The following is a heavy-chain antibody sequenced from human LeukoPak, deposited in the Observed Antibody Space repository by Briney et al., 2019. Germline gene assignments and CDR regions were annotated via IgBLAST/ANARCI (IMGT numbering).Heavy chain of an antibody. CDR1: GFTFTTYW. J-gene: IGHJ4*02. CDR3: ARNVGSGYYYYFDY. CDR2: IKQDGTEK. V-gene: IGHV3-7*03. Sequence: GGSLRLSCAASGFTFTTYWLGWVCQPPGKGLEWVANIKQDGTEKYYVDSVKGRFTISRDNAKNSLYLQMNSLRAEDTALYYCARNVGSGYYYYFDYWSQGTLVTVSS. D-gene: IGHD3-22*01.